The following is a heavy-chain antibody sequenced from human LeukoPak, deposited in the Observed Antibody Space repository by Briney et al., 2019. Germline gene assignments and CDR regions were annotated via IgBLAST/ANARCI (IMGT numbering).Heavy chain of an antibody. Sequence: ASVKVSCKASGYTFTGYYMHWVRQAPGQGLEWMGWINPNSGGTNYAQKFQGRVTMTRDTSISTAYMELSRLRSDDTAVYYCASSLDYYGSGSPRTYGMDVWGQGTTVTVSS. D-gene: IGHD3-10*01. V-gene: IGHV1-2*02. CDR3: ASSLDYYGSGSPRTYGMDV. CDR1: GYTFTGYY. J-gene: IGHJ6*02. CDR2: INPNSGGT.